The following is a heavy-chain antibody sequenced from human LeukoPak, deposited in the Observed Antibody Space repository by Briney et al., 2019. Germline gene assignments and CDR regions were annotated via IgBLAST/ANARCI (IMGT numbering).Heavy chain of an antibody. J-gene: IGHJ4*02. Sequence: ASVKVSCKASGYTFTSYYMHWVRQAAGQGFEWMGWMHPNSGDTGYAHNLQGRITITRDSSTATVFMELSSLRSEDTAMYYCARGRFNGNVDFWGQGTLVTVSS. V-gene: IGHV1-8*03. CDR3: ARGRFNGNVDF. CDR2: MHPNSGDT. CDR1: GYTFTSYY. D-gene: IGHD1-14*01.